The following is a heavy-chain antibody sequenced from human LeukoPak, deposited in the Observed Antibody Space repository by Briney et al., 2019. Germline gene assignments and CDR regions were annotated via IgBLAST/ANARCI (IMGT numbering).Heavy chain of an antibody. Sequence: GGSLRLSCAASGFTFSSYRMSWVRQAPGKGLEWVAFIRYDGSNKYYADSVKGRFTISRDNSKNTLYLQMNSLRAEDTAVYYCAKELGATTFRFDYWGQGTLVIVSS. CDR1: GFTFSSYR. CDR3: AKELGATTFRFDY. CDR2: IRYDGSNK. J-gene: IGHJ4*02. D-gene: IGHD1-26*01. V-gene: IGHV3-30*02.